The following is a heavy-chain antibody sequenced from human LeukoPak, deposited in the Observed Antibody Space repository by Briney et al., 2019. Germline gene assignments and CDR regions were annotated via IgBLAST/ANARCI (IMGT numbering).Heavy chain of an antibody. V-gene: IGHV3-23*01. D-gene: IGHD6-19*01. CDR3: AKGVAVAGSVAQIDY. Sequence: PGASLRLSCAASGFTFSSYAMNWVRQAPGKGLEWVSAISGRDDDTYYTDSVEGRFTISRDNPKNTLYLQMNSLRAEDTAVYYCAKGVAVAGSVAQIDYWGQGTLVTVSS. J-gene: IGHJ4*02. CDR2: ISGRDDDT. CDR1: GFTFSSYA.